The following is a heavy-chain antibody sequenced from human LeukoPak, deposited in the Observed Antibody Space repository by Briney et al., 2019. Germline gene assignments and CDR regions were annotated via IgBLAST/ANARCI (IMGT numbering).Heavy chain of an antibody. J-gene: IGHJ4*02. CDR2: INHSGST. Sequence: PSETLSLTCAVYGGSFSGYYWSWIRQPPGKGLEWIGEINHSGSTNYNPSLKSRVTISVDTSKNQFSLKLSSVTAADTAVYYCARGFRYDFWSGYRRYYFDYWGQGTLVTVSS. CDR3: ARGFRYDFWSGYRRYYFDY. D-gene: IGHD3-3*01. V-gene: IGHV4-34*01. CDR1: GGSFSGYY.